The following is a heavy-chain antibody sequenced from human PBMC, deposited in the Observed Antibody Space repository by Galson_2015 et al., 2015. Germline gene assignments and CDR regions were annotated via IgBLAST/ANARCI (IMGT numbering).Heavy chain of an antibody. CDR2: INYNGNTV. J-gene: IGHJ5*02. CDR1: GFTFSNYE. Sequence: SLRLSCATSGFTFSNYEMNWVRQAPGKGPGWVSYINYNGNTVHYADSVKGRFTISRDNAKNSLYLQMSSLRVEDTAVYYCTRVIWLDPWGQGTLVTVSS. CDR3: TRVIWLDP. V-gene: IGHV3-48*03.